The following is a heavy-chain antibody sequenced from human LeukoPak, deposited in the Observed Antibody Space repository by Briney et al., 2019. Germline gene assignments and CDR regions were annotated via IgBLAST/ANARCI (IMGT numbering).Heavy chain of an antibody. Sequence: SETLSLTCTVSGGSIHTYYWSWIRQAPGKGLEWIGYIYYSGSTNYNPSLRSRVPMSIDTSKKHFSLKLTSVTAADTAVYYCARAGHNGYEIDYWGQGTLLTVSS. CDR2: IYYSGST. D-gene: IGHD5-12*01. CDR3: ARAGHNGYEIDY. CDR1: GGSIHTYY. J-gene: IGHJ4*02. V-gene: IGHV4-59*01.